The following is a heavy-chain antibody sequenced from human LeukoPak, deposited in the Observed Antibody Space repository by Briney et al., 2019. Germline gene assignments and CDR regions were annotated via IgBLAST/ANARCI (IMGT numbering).Heavy chain of an antibody. D-gene: IGHD5-18*01. J-gene: IGHJ4*02. Sequence: SEALSLTCAVYGGSFSGYYWSWIRQPPGKGLKWIGEINHSGSTNYNPFLKSRVTISVDTSKNQSSLKLSSVTAADTAVYYCAKPADTAMGFDYWGQGTLVTVSS. CDR1: GGSFSGYY. V-gene: IGHV4-34*01. CDR2: INHSGST. CDR3: AKPADTAMGFDY.